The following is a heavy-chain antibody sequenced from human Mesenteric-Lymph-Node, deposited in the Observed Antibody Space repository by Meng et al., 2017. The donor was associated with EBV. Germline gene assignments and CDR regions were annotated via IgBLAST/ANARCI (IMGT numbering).Heavy chain of an antibody. CDR3: ATNDNYRNDY. CDR1: GGSISSGNYY. D-gene: IGHD5-24*01. V-gene: IGHV4-31*03. J-gene: IGHJ4*02. CDR2: IYYTGHT. Sequence: QLQESGPGLVKSSQPRSLPGTFSGGSISSGNYYWNWIRQHPGKGLEWIGYIYYTGHTYYNPSLRSRVTISIDTSKNQFSLSLHSVTAADTAVYYCATNDNYRNDYWGQGTLVTVSS.